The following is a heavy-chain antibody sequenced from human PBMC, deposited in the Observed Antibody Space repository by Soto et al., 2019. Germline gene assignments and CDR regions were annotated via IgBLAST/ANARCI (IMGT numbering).Heavy chain of an antibody. V-gene: IGHV3-30*03. J-gene: IGHJ4*02. CDR3: AAGLYFFDY. CDR1: GFTFSSYG. D-gene: IGHD6-13*01. CDR2: ISYDGSNK. Sequence: QVQLVESGGGVVQPGRSLRLSCAASGFTFSSYGMHWVRQAPGKGLERVALISYDGSNKYYPDSVKGRFTISRDNSKNTLYLQMNSLRTEDTAVYYCAAGLYFFDYCGQGTLVTVSS.